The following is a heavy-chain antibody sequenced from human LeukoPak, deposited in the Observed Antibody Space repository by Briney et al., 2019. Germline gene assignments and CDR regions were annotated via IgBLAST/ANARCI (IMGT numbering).Heavy chain of an antibody. J-gene: IGHJ4*02. CDR2: ISSSSSYI. Sequence: PGGSLRLSCAASGFTFSSYSMNWVRQAPGKGLEWVSSISSSSSYIYYADSVKGRFTISRDNSKNTLYLQMNSLRAEDTAVYYCAKATSGYSSSWYGFDYWGQGTLVTVSS. CDR3: AKATSGYSSSWYGFDY. V-gene: IGHV3-21*04. CDR1: GFTFSSYS. D-gene: IGHD6-13*01.